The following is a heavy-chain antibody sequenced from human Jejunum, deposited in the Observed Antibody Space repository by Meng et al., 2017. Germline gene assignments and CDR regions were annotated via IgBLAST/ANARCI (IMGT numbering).Heavy chain of an antibody. V-gene: IGHV3-7*01. CDR2: IKPDGTYT. D-gene: IGHD3-10*01. CDR1: GFTFSNYW. J-gene: IGHJ4*02. Sequence: GGSLRLSCAASGFTFSNYWMNWVRQTPGKGLEWVANIKPDGTYTHYVDSVKGRFTISRDNARNSLHLQMNSLRVEDTALYYCARDYYASGSLDSWGQGTLVTGSS. CDR3: ARDYYASGSLDS.